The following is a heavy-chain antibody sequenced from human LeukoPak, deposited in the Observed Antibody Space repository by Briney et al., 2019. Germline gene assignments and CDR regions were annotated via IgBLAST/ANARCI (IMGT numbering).Heavy chain of an antibody. D-gene: IGHD5-24*01. CDR2: IIPIFGTA. CDR1: GGTFSSYA. Sequence: SVKVPCKASGGTFSSYAISWVRQAPGQGLEWMGGIIPIFGTANYAQKFQGRVTITADESTSTAYMELSSRRSEDTAVYYCARYGDEGFDYWGQGTLVTVSS. J-gene: IGHJ4*02. CDR3: ARYGDEGFDY. V-gene: IGHV1-69*01.